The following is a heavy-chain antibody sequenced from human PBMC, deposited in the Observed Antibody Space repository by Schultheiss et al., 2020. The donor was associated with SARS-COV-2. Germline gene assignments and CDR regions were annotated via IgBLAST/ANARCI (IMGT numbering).Heavy chain of an antibody. CDR3: AKDMKQWLVLEN. CDR1: GFTFDDYA. CDR2: ISGSGGST. Sequence: GGSLRLSCAASGFTFDDYAMHWVRQAPGKGLEWVSAISGSGGSTYYADSVKGRFTISRDNSKNTLYLQMNSLRAEDTAVYYCAKDMKQWLVLENWGQGTLVTVSS. J-gene: IGHJ4*02. D-gene: IGHD6-19*01. V-gene: IGHV3-23*01.